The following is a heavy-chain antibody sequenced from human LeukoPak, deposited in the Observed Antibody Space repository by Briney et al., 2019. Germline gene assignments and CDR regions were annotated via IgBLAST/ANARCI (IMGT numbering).Heavy chain of an antibody. Sequence: GGSLRLSCAASGFTFSSYWMHWVRQAPGKGLVRVSRISTDGSTTTYADSVKGRFTISRDNAKNTLYLQMNSLRAEDTAVYYCARSMATIRDYWGQGTLVTVSS. D-gene: IGHD5-12*01. CDR3: ARSMATIRDY. V-gene: IGHV3-74*01. CDR2: ISTDGSTT. CDR1: GFTFSSYW. J-gene: IGHJ4*02.